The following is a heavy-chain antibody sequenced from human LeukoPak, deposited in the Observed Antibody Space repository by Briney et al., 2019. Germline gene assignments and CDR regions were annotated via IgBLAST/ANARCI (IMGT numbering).Heavy chain of an antibody. V-gene: IGHV4-59*08. D-gene: IGHD3-22*01. CDR2: IYYNGST. J-gene: IGHJ3*02. CDR3: ARQRATYYYDSSDPKPDAFDI. CDR1: GGSISSYY. Sequence: PSETLSLTCTVSGGSISSYYWSWIRQPPGKGLEWIGYIYYNGSTNYNPSLKSRVTISVDTSKNQFSLKLSSVTAADTAVYYCARQRATYYYDSSDPKPDAFDIWGQGTMVTVSS.